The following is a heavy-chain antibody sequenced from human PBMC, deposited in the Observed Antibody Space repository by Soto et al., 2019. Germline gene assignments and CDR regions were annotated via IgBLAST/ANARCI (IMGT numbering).Heavy chain of an antibody. J-gene: IGHJ1*01. V-gene: IGHV4-39*02. CDR2: IYYTGGT. CDR1: GDSISTRSNY. Sequence: QLQLQESGPGLVKPSETLSLTCTVSGDSISTRSNYWAWIRQPPGQGLEWIASIYYTGGTYYNPSHKSQVTLFLDKYKNQLSPNLNSVTAPHTAVYYCAREGHPIRAHNPPEYFQHWDQGARLTLSS. CDR3: AREGHPIRAHNPPEYFQH.